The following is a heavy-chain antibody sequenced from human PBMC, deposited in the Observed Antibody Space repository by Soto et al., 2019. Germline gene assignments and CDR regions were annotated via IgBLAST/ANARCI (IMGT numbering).Heavy chain of an antibody. CDR1: GYSFTSYW. Sequence: GESLKISCKGSGYSFTSYWIGWVRQMPGKGLEWMGIIYPGDSDTRYSPSFQGQVTISADKSISTAYLQGSSLKASDTAMYYCARQQGVDYGDYLAGANDAFDIWGQGTMVTVSS. J-gene: IGHJ3*02. V-gene: IGHV5-51*01. D-gene: IGHD4-17*01. CDR3: ARQQGVDYGDYLAGANDAFDI. CDR2: IYPGDSDT.